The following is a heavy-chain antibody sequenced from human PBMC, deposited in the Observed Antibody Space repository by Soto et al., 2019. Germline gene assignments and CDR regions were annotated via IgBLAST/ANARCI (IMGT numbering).Heavy chain of an antibody. CDR1: VFTFSSYA. CDR3: AKVGCSSNSCSRRWYSYYGMDV. CDR2: ISGSGGST. Sequence: PXGSLRLSCASSVFTFSSYAMSCVRHSPGKWLEWVSAISGSGGSTYYADSVKGRFTISRDNSKNTLYLQMNSPRAEDTAVYYCAKVGCSSNSCSRRWYSYYGMDVWGQGTTVTVSS. V-gene: IGHV3-23*01. J-gene: IGHJ6*02. D-gene: IGHD2-2*01.